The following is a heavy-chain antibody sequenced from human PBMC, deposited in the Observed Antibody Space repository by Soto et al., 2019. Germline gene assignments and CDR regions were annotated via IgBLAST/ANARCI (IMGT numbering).Heavy chain of an antibody. Sequence: GSLRLSCAASGFSFSSYEMNWVRQAPGKGLEWVSYISSSGSTIYYADSVKGRFTISRDNAKNSLYLQMNRLRAEDTAVYYCARDKWLREEEYYFDYWGQGTLVTVSS. J-gene: IGHJ4*02. D-gene: IGHD5-12*01. V-gene: IGHV3-48*03. CDR3: ARDKWLREEEYYFDY. CDR2: ISSSGSTI. CDR1: GFSFSSYE.